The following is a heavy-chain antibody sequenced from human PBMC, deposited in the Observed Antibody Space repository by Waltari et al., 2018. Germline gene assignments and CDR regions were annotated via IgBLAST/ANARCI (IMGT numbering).Heavy chain of an antibody. CDR3: ARRAPSFDY. CDR2: IKQDGSEK. CDR1: GFTFRSYW. J-gene: IGHJ4*02. V-gene: IGHV3-7*03. Sequence: EVQLVESGGGLVQPGGSLRLPCAASGFTFRSYWMSWVRQAPGKGLEWVANIKQDGSEKYYVDSVKGRFTISRDNAKNSLYLQMNSLRAEDTAVYYCARRAPSFDYWGQGTLVTVSS.